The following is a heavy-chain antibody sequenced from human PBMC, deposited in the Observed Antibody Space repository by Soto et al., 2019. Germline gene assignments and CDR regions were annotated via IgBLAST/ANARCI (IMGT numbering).Heavy chain of an antibody. V-gene: IGHV4-39*01. CDR3: ARWRYDFWSGYPADNWFDP. CDR1: GGSISSSSYY. D-gene: IGHD3-3*01. Sequence: SETLSLTCTVSGGSISSSSYYWGWIRQPPGKGLEWIGSIYYSGSTYYNPSLKSRVTISVDTSKNQFSLKLSSVTAADTAVYYCARWRYDFWSGYPADNWFDPWGQGTLVTVSS. CDR2: IYYSGST. J-gene: IGHJ5*02.